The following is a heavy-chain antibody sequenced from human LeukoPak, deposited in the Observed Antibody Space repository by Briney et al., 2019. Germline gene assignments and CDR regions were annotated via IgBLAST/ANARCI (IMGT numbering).Heavy chain of an antibody. CDR3: AKDRVTGTTSLCFDY. V-gene: IGHV3-23*01. CDR1: GFPFSSYA. J-gene: IGHJ4*02. CDR2: ISDSGGST. D-gene: IGHD1-7*01. Sequence: GGSLRLSCAASGFPFSSYALSWVRQAPGKGLEWVSTISDSGGSTYYADSVKGRFTISRDNSKNTLYLQMNSLRAEDTAVYYCAKDRVTGTTSLCFDYWGQGTLVTVSS.